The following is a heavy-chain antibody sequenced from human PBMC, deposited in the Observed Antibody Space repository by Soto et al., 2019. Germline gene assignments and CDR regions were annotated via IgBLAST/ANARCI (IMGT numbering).Heavy chain of an antibody. J-gene: IGHJ4*02. CDR2: ISGDGINT. D-gene: IGHD3-10*01. CDR3: VRGNLSFDFDS. CDR1: GFNFGFFG. V-gene: IGHV3-30*03. Sequence: QIQLVESGGDVVQPGRSLRLSCAASGFNFGFFGMHWVRQAPGKGLEWVAFISGDGINTHYADSVRGRFTLSRDYSKKSMYLQMVTLREDDMALYDCVRGNLSFDFDSWGQGTLVTVSS.